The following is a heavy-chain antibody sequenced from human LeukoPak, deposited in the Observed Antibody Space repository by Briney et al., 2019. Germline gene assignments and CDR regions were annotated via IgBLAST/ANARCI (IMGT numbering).Heavy chain of an antibody. Sequence: PGRSLRLSCTTSGFSFGDNAMSWVRQAPGKGLEWVGFIRSQANGGTTEYAASVKGRFSTSRDDSKSIAYLQMNSLTTDDTAVYYCIREFYFDYWGQGTLVTVSS. V-gene: IGHV3-49*04. J-gene: IGHJ4*02. CDR1: GFSFGDNA. CDR3: IREFYFDY. CDR2: IRSQANGGTT.